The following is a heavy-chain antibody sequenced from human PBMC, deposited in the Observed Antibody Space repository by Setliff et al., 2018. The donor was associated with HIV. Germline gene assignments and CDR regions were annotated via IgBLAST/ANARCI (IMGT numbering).Heavy chain of an antibody. CDR2: IKSKIEGETR. V-gene: IGHV3-15*01. CDR3: ITDYGSSSWYDY. D-gene: IGHD6-13*01. CDR1: GITFNNVW. J-gene: IGHJ4*02. Sequence: GGSLRLSCTASGITFNNVWMNWVRQVPGKGLQWVGRIKSKIEGETRDYAAAVKGRFAISRDDSVSTVYLQMHSMKTEDTAVYYCITDYGSSSWYDYWGQGTLVTAPQ.